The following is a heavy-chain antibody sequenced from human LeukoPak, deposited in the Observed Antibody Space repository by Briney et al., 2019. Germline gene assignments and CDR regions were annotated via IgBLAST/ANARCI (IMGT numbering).Heavy chain of an antibody. V-gene: IGHV3-23*01. CDR1: GFTFSNYA. J-gene: IGHJ4*02. Sequence: GGSLRLSCAASGFTFSNYAMTWVRQAPGKGLEWVSAISGTGGSTYYADFVKGRFTISRDNSKNTLNLQMNGLRAEDTAVYYCARDRSGGNMAARDVDYWGQGTLVTVSS. D-gene: IGHD6-6*01. CDR3: ARDRSGGNMAARDVDY. CDR2: ISGTGGST.